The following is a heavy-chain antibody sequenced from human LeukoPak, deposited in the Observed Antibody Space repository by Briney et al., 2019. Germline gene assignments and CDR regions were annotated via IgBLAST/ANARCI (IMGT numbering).Heavy chain of an antibody. D-gene: IGHD2-15*01. CDR3: AKDSIVVVAARGTIDY. J-gene: IGHJ4*02. Sequence: GGSLRLSCAASGFTFSSYAMSRVRQAPGKGLEWVSAISGSGGSTYYADSVEGRFTISRDNSKNMLYLQMNSLRAEDTAVYYCAKDSIVVVAARGTIDYWGQGTLVTVSS. CDR2: ISGSGGST. CDR1: GFTFSSYA. V-gene: IGHV3-23*01.